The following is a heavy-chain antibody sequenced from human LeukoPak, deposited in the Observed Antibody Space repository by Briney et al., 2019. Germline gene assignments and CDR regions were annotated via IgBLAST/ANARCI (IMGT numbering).Heavy chain of an antibody. J-gene: IGHJ4*02. Sequence: SETLSLTCSVSGGSIDRTSYYWGWIRQPPGKGLEWIGNVFYTGSTNYRPSLESRVTISIDTSNNRFSLRLSSVTAADTAVYYCARLSTAPDFDIWGQGTLVSVSS. D-gene: IGHD4-17*01. CDR2: VFYTGST. V-gene: IGHV4-39*02. CDR3: ARLSTAPDFDI. CDR1: GGSIDRTSYY.